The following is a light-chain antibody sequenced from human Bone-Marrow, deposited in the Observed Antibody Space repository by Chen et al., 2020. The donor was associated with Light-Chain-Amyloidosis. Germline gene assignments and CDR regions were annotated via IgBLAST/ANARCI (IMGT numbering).Light chain of an antibody. CDR1: NLGSTS. J-gene: IGLJ3*02. CDR2: DDS. V-gene: IGLV3-21*02. Sequence: YVLTQPSSVSVAPGQTATIACGGNNLGSTSVHWHQQTPGQAPLLVVYDDSDRPSGLPGRLSGANSGNTATPTISRVEAGDEADYYCQVWDRSSDRPVFGGGTKLTVL. CDR3: QVWDRSSDRPV.